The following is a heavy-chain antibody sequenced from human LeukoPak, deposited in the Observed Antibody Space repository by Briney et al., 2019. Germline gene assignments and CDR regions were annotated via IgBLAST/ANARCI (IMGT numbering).Heavy chain of an antibody. Sequence: GGSLRLSCAASGFTFSSNYMSWVRQAPGKGLEWVSVIYSGGSTYYADSVKGRFTISRDNSKNTLYLQMNSLRAEDTAVYYCAKGRIAVVGLWYYGMDVWGQGTTVTVSS. CDR3: AKGRIAVVGLWYYGMDV. D-gene: IGHD6-19*01. J-gene: IGHJ6*02. V-gene: IGHV3-53*01. CDR1: GFTFSSNY. CDR2: IYSGGST.